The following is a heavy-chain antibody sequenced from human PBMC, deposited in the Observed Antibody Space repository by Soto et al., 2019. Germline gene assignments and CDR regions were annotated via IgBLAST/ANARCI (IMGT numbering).Heavy chain of an antibody. CDR3: ARDNRQNYGTPAASSWFHP. Sequence: SETLSLTCAVYGGSFSGYYWSWIRQPPGKGLEWIGEINHSGSTNYNPSLKSRVTISVDTSKNQFSLKLSSVTAADTAVYYCARDNRQNYGTPAASSWFHPWGQGTPVTVSS. V-gene: IGHV4-34*01. CDR2: INHSGST. J-gene: IGHJ5*02. D-gene: IGHD2-15*01. CDR1: GGSFSGYY.